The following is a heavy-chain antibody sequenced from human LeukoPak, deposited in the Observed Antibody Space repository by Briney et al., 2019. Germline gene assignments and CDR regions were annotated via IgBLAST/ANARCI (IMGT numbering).Heavy chain of an antibody. J-gene: IGHJ4*02. D-gene: IGHD6-19*01. CDR1: GFTFRSYA. V-gene: IGHV3-23*01. CDR2: ISGTGRSP. CDR3: AKDTLARAVPGWTNY. Sequence: GGALRLSCGASGFTFRSYAMRWVRQAPGKGVEWVSGISGTGRSPYYPYPVTGRFTISRDNPKNTLYLQMHSLRAADTAVYYCAKDTLARAVPGWTNYWRQGTLVTVSS.